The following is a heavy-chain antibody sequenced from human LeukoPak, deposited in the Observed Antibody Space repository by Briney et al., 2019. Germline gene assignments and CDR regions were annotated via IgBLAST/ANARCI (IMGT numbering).Heavy chain of an antibody. J-gene: IGHJ6*02. D-gene: IGHD3-9*01. CDR2: INPNSGGT. CDR3: ARSEPNYDILTGYYDSLGMDV. V-gene: IGHV1-2*02. Sequence: GASVKVSCKASGYTFTGYYMHWVRQAPGQGLEWMGWINPNSGGTNYAQKFQGRVTMARDTSISTAYMELSRLRSDDTAVYYCARSEPNYDILTGYYDSLGMDVWGQGTTVTVSS. CDR1: GYTFTGYY.